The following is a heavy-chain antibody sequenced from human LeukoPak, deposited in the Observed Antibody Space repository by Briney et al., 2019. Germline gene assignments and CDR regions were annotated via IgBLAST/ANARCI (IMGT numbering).Heavy chain of an antibody. CDR1: GYTFTSYG. CDR2: INAGNGNT. Sequence: ASVKVSCKASGYTFTSYGISWVRQAPGQGIEWMGWINAGNGNTKYSQKFQGRVTITRDTSASTAYMELSSLRSEDTAVYYCARDQYYDSSGYPQPPDYWGQGTLVTVSS. CDR3: ARDQYYDSSGYPQPPDY. J-gene: IGHJ4*02. D-gene: IGHD3-22*01. V-gene: IGHV1-3*01.